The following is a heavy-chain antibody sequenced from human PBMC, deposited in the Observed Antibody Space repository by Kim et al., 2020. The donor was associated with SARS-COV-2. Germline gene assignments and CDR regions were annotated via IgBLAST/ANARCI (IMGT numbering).Heavy chain of an antibody. D-gene: IGHD3-22*01. CDR1: GYTFTSYA. V-gene: IGHV1-3*01. CDR2: INAGNGNT. CDR3: ARSEVVITTFDY. Sequence: ASVKVSCKASGYTFTSYAMHWVRQAPGQRLEWMGWINAGNGNTKYSQKFQGRVTITRDTSASTAYMELSNLRSEDTAVYYCARSEVVITTFDYWGQGTLVTVSS. J-gene: IGHJ4*02.